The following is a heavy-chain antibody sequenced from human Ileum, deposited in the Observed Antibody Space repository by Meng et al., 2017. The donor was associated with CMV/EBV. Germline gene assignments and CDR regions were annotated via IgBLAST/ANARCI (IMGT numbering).Heavy chain of an antibody. Sequence: SGYTFSAHYMHWVRQAPGQGPEWMGWINPESGTTKFAERFHGRISVAGDTSINTAYMELSNLKSDDTAVYYCARDRIATDGVLGKFDSWGQGTLVTVSS. CDR3: ARDRIATDGVLGKFDS. D-gene: IGHD6-25*01. J-gene: IGHJ4*02. CDR2: INPESGTT. V-gene: IGHV1-2*02. CDR1: GYTFSAHY.